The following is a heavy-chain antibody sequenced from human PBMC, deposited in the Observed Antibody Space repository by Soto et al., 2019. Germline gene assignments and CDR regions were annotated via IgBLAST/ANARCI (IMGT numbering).Heavy chain of an antibody. V-gene: IGHV4-34*01. CDR2: INHSGST. CDR1: GGSFSGYY. Sequence: SETLSLTCAVYGGSFSGYYWSWIRQPPGKGLDWIGEINHSGSTNYNPSLKSRVTISVDTSKNQFSLKLSSVTAADTAVYYCARERIAVADKYYFDYWGQGTLVTVSS. D-gene: IGHD6-19*01. J-gene: IGHJ4*02. CDR3: ARERIAVADKYYFDY.